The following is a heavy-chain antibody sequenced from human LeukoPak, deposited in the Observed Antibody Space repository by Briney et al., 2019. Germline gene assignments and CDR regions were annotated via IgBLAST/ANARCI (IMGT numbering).Heavy chain of an antibody. V-gene: IGHV4-39*07. J-gene: IGHJ4*02. CDR2: IYYSGST. CDR3: ARVPQLVPDY. CDR1: GGSISSSSYY. Sequence: SETLSLTCTVSGGSISSSSYYWGWIRQPRGKGLEWIGSIYYSGSTYYNPSLKSRVTISVDTSKNQFSLKLSSVTAADTAVYYCARVPQLVPDYWGQGTLVTVSP. D-gene: IGHD6-6*01.